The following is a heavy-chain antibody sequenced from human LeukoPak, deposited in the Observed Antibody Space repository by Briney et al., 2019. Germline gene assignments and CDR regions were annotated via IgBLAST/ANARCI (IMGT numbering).Heavy chain of an antibody. V-gene: IGHV3-66*01. CDR1: GFTVSSNY. CDR3: ARDLHLGRNAPRIAAAGLGGY. CDR2: IYSGGST. Sequence: GGSLRLSCAASGFTVSSNYMSWVRQAPGKGLEWVSVIYSGGSTYYADSVKGRFTISRDNSKNTLYLQMNSLRADDTAVYYCARDLHLGRNAPRIAAAGLGGYWGQGTLVTVSS. D-gene: IGHD6-13*01. J-gene: IGHJ4*02.